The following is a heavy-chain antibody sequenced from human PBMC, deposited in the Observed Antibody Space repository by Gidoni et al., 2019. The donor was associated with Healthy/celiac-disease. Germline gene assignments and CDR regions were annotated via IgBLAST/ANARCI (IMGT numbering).Heavy chain of an antibody. D-gene: IGHD3-22*01. CDR2: INPSGGST. J-gene: IGHJ6*02. CDR3: ARGDYYYDSRTGGAWPYGMDV. Sequence: QVQLVQSGAEVKKPGASVKVSCKASGYTFTSYYMHWVRQAPGQGLEWMGIINPSGGSTSYAQKFQGRVTMTRDTSTSTVYMELSSLRSEDTAVYYCARGDYYYDSRTGGAWPYGMDVWGQGTTVTVSS. CDR1: GYTFTSYY. V-gene: IGHV1-46*01.